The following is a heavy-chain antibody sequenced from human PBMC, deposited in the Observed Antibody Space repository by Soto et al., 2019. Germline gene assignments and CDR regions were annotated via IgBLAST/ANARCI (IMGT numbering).Heavy chain of an antibody. V-gene: IGHV1-69*12. CDR3: ARGDATKIVVTTYYGMDV. CDR1: GGSLSKYG. D-gene: IGHD4-17*01. J-gene: IGHJ6*02. Sequence: QVQLVQSRAEVKKPGSSVKVSCKASGGSLSKYGISWVRQAPGQGLEWMGGIIPVFGTANYAQKFQGRVTITADESTSIVYMDVTSLRSEDTAVYYCARGDATKIVVTTYYGMDVWGQGTTVTVSS. CDR2: IIPVFGTA.